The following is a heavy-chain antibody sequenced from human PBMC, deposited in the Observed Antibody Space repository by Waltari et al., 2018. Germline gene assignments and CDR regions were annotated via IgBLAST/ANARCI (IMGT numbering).Heavy chain of an antibody. CDR3: ARGGGGIGDY. CDR1: GFTFSSYW. V-gene: IGHV3-74*01. Sequence: EVQLVESGGGLVQPGGSLRLSCAASGFTFSSYWMHWVRQVPGKGLVWVSRINSDDSCTNYADSVKGRFTISRDNAKNTLYLQMNSLRAEDTAVYYCARGGGGIGDYWGQGTLVIVSS. J-gene: IGHJ4*02. D-gene: IGHD6-13*01. CDR2: INSDDSCT.